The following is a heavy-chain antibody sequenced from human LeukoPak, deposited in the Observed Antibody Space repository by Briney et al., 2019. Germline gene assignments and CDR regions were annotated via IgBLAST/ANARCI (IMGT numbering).Heavy chain of an antibody. J-gene: IGHJ4*02. Sequence: GGSLRLSCTASGFTFGGYAMSWFRQAPGKGLEWVGFIRSKAYGGTTEYAASMKGIFSISRDDSKSIAYLQINSLKTEDTAVYYCTRDRQGRADGEYGYGYYFDYWGQGALVTVSS. D-gene: IGHD5-18*01. CDR3: TRDRQGRADGEYGYGYYFDY. CDR1: GFTFGGYA. CDR2: IRSKAYGGTT. V-gene: IGHV3-49*03.